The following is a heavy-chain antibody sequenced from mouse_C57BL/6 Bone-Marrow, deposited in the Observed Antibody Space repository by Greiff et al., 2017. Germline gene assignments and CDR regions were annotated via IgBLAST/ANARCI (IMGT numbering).Heavy chain of an antibody. V-gene: IGHV1-15*01. Sequence: VKLVESGAELVRPGASVTLSCKASGYTFTDYEMHWVKQTPVHGLEWIGAIDPETGGTAYNQKFTGTAILTADKSSSTAYMELRSLTSEDSAVYYCTRETAVVYWYFDVWGTGTTVTVSS. CDR2: IDPETGGT. CDR3: TRETAVVYWYFDV. J-gene: IGHJ1*03. D-gene: IGHD1-1*01. CDR1: GYTFTDYE.